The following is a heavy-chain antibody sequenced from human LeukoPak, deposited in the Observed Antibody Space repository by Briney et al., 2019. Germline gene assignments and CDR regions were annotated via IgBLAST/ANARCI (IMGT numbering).Heavy chain of an antibody. CDR3: ARDPVLRFVPPLDYGMDV. D-gene: IGHD3-3*01. CDR2: ISSSSSYI. J-gene: IGHJ6*02. CDR1: GFTFSSYS. Sequence: PGGSLRLSCAASGFTFSSYSMNWVRQAPGKGLEWVSSISSSSSYIYYADSVKGRFTISRDNAKNSLYLQMNSLRAEDTAVYYCARDPVLRFVPPLDYGMDVWGQGTTVTVSS. V-gene: IGHV3-21*01.